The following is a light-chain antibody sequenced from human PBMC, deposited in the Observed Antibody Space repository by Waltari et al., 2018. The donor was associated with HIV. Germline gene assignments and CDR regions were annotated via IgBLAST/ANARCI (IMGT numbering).Light chain of an antibody. CDR2: DVT. CDR1: SSDIGGYDY. CDR3: TSFTSSSAWL. V-gene: IGLV2-14*03. Sequence: QSALTQPASVSGSLGQSITFSCTGTSSDIGGYDYVSWYQQHPGKAPKIIIFDVTNRPTGVSDRCSGSKSGNTASLTICELQAEDEADYYCTSFTSSSAWLFGGGTKLTVL. J-gene: IGLJ3*02.